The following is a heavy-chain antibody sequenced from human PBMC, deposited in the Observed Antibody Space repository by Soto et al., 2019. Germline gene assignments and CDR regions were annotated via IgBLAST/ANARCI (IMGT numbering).Heavy chain of an antibody. CDR2: LSPYNGAT. CDR1: GYTFTDYY. J-gene: IGHJ3*01. Sequence: HVQLVQSGAEVKKPGASLRVSCKASGYTFTDYYIHWVRQAPGQGLQWMGWLSPYNGATTYAQKFQDWGTMTRGTSISTAYLDLSRLSSGDTAVYYCARAQELRSFDWSWGGGAVDVWGQGTMVTASS. V-gene: IGHV1-2*04. D-gene: IGHD3-9*01. CDR3: ARAQELRSFDWSWGGGAVDV.